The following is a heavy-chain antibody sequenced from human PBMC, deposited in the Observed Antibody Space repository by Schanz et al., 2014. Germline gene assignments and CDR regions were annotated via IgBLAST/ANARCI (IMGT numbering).Heavy chain of an antibody. D-gene: IGHD3-22*01. J-gene: IGHJ4*02. CDR1: GYTFTNFF. Sequence: QVQLVQSGAEVKKPGASLKISCKASGYTFTNFFLHWVRQAPGQGLEWMGIVNPSVRSTHFAREFQGRVTVTSDTSTSTVYMELSGLRSEDTAVYYCAGAFDSSGYYFDYWGQGTLVTVSS. CDR2: VNPSVRST. V-gene: IGHV1-46*03. CDR3: AGAFDSSGYYFDY.